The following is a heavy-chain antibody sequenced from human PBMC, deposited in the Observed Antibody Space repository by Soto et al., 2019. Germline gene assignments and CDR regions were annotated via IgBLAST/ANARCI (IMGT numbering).Heavy chain of an antibody. J-gene: IGHJ4*02. D-gene: IGHD5-12*01. V-gene: IGHV3-30*18. CDR3: AKAKGGDSGYDFVFDY. CDR1: GFTFSSYG. Sequence: QVQLVESGGGVVQPGRSLRLSCAASGFTFSSYGIHWVRQAPGKGLEWVAVISYDGSNKYYADSVKGRFTISRDNSKNTLYLQMNSLRAVDTAVYYCAKAKGGDSGYDFVFDYWGQGTLVTVSS. CDR2: ISYDGSNK.